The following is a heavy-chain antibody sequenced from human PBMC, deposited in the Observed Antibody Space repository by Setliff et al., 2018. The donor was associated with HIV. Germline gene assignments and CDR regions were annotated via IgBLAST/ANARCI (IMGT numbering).Heavy chain of an antibody. CDR1: GYTFTSYG. CDR2: ISAYNGHT. D-gene: IGHD2-2*01. V-gene: IGHV1-18*01. Sequence: ASVKVSCKASGYTFTSYGISWVRQAPGQGLEWMGWISAYNGHTNYAQKFQGRVTMTIDTSTSTAYTELRSLRSDDTAVYYCARDVPTYCSSINCYDTMNQNWFDPWGQGIQVTVSS. J-gene: IGHJ5*02. CDR3: ARDVPTYCSSINCYDTMNQNWFDP.